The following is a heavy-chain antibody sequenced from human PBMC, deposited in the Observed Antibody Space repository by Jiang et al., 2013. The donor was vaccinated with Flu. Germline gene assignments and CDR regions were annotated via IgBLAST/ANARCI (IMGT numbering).Heavy chain of an antibody. CDR1: GYSFPSHY. CDR3: ARDPPSRDMATIIGDYDY. J-gene: IGHJ4*02. Sequence: GAEVKKPGASVRVSCKASGYSFPSHYIHWLRQAPGQGLEWIGSIYPKIGVTDYVSKFHGRVTLTSDTSISTAFMELSSLGSDDTAVYFCARDPPSRDMATIIGDYDYWGQGTLVTVSS. CDR2: IYPKIGVT. V-gene: IGHV1-2*02. D-gene: IGHD5-24*01.